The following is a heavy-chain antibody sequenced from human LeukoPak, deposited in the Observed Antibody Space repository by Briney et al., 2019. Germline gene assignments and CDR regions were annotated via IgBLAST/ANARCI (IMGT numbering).Heavy chain of an antibody. CDR3: ARELSHDYAEPGYFDY. CDR2: ISSSSSYI. J-gene: IGHJ4*02. CDR1: GFTFSSYS. V-gene: IGHV3-21*01. D-gene: IGHD4-17*01. Sequence: GGSLRLSCAASGFTFSSYSMNWVCQAPGEGLWWVSSISSSSSYIYYADSVKGRFTISRDNAKNSLYLQMNRLRAEDTAVYYCARELSHDYAEPGYFDYWGQGTLVTVSS.